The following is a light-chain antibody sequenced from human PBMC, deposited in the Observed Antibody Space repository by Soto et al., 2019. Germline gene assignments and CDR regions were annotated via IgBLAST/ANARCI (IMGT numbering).Light chain of an antibody. CDR2: KAS. V-gene: IGKV1-5*03. Sequence: DIQMTQSPSTLSASVGDRVTITCRASQTINNWLAWYQQKPGKAPKLLIYKASSLEGGVSSRFSGSASGTEFTLSISSLQPDDFATFYCQQYHNYPWTFDQGTKVEI. J-gene: IGKJ1*01. CDR1: QTINNW. CDR3: QQYHNYPWT.